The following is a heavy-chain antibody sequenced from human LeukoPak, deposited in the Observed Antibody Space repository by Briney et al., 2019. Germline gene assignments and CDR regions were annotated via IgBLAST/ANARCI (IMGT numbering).Heavy chain of an antibody. CDR1: GFTFSSYA. D-gene: IGHD3-3*01. V-gene: IGHV3-23*01. J-gene: IGHJ4*02. CDR2: ISGSGGST. CDR3: ASSGFLEWLLKDYFDY. Sequence: GGSLRLSCAASGFTFSSYAMSWVRQAPGKGLEWVSAISGSGGSTYYADSVKGRFTISRDNSKNTLYLQMNSLRAEDTAVYYCASSGFLEWLLKDYFDYWGQGTLVTVSS.